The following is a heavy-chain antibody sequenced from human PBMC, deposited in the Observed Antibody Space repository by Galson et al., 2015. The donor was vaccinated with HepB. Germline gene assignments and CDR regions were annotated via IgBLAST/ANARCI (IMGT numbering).Heavy chain of an antibody. V-gene: IGHV3-7*03. D-gene: IGHD1-26*01. CDR3: ARGPLSGSYYL. Sequence: SLRLSCAASGFTFSSYWMSWVRQAPGEGLEWVANIKQDGSEKYYVDSVKGRFTISRDNAKNSLYLQMNSLRAEDTAVYYCARGPLSGSYYLWGQGTLVTVSS. J-gene: IGHJ4*02. CDR2: IKQDGSEK. CDR1: GFTFSSYW.